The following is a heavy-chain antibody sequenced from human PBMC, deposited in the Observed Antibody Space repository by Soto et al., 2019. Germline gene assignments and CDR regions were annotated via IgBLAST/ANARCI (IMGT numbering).Heavy chain of an antibody. CDR2: INHSGST. CDR3: ARGAAAAPHYFDY. D-gene: IGHD6-13*01. CDR1: GGSFSGYY. Sequence: QVQLQQWGAGLLKPSETLSLTCAVYGGSFSGYYWSWIRQPPGKGLEWIGEINHSGSTNYNPSLKRQVTISVDTSKNQFSLKLSSVTAADTAVYYCARGAAAAPHYFDYWGQGTLVTVSS. J-gene: IGHJ4*02. V-gene: IGHV4-34*01.